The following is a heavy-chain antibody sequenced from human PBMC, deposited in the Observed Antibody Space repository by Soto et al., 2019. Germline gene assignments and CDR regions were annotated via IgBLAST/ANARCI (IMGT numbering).Heavy chain of an antibody. J-gene: IGHJ5*02. CDR3: ARDNPYCSGGSCYSREYNWFDP. D-gene: IGHD2-15*01. CDR2: IYYSGST. Sequence: QVQLQESGPGLVKPSQTLSLTCTVSGGSISSGGYYWSWIRQHPGKGLEWIGYIYYSGSTYYNPSLKSRVTISVDTTKNHFPLKLSSVTAADTAVYYCARDNPYCSGGSCYSREYNWFDPGGQGTLVTVSS. CDR1: GGSISSGGYY. V-gene: IGHV4-31*03.